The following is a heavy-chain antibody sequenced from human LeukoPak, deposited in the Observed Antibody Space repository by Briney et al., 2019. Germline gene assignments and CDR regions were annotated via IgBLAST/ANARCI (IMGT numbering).Heavy chain of an antibody. CDR1: GGTFSSYA. V-gene: IGHV1-69*06. CDR3: ARAYYGSGSYYYYYYMDV. Sequence: SVKVSCKASGGTFSSYAISWVRQAPGQGLEWMGGIIPIFGTANYAQKFQGRVTITADKSTSTAYMELSSLRSEDTAVYYCARAYYGSGSYYYYYYMDVWGKGTTVTISS. CDR2: IIPIFGTA. J-gene: IGHJ6*03. D-gene: IGHD3-10*01.